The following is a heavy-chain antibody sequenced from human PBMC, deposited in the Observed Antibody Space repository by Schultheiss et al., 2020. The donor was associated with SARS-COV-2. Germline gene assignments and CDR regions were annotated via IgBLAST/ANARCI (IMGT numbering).Heavy chain of an antibody. V-gene: IGHV3-15*01. CDR2: IKSKSDGGTT. Sequence: GGSLRLSCAASGFTFSGSAMHWVRQASGKGLEWVGRIKSKSDGGTTDYAAPVKGRFTISRDDSKRIAYLQMNSLKTEDTAVYYCTREDYYDSSGYYPPLGFDYWGQGTLVTVSS. CDR1: GFTFSGSA. D-gene: IGHD3-22*01. CDR3: TREDYYDSSGYYPPLGFDY. J-gene: IGHJ4*02.